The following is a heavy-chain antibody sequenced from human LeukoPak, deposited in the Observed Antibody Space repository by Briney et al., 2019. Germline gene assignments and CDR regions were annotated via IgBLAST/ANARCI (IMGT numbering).Heavy chain of an antibody. V-gene: IGHV1-2*02. CDR3: ATSVTTRYYYYGMGV. Sequence: GASVKVSCKASGYTFTGYYMHWVRQAPGQGLEWMGWINPNSGGTNYAQKFQGRVTMTRDTSISTAYMELSRLRSDDTAVYYCATSVTTRYYYYGMGVWGQGTTVTVSS. CDR1: GYTFTGYY. D-gene: IGHD4-17*01. J-gene: IGHJ6*02. CDR2: INPNSGGT.